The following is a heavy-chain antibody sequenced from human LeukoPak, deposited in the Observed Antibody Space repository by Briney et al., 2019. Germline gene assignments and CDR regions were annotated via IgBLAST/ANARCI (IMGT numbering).Heavy chain of an antibody. CDR1: GYTFTGYY. CDR3: ARVYGEVYFDY. J-gene: IGHJ4*02. V-gene: IGHV1-46*01. D-gene: IGHD4-17*01. CDR2: INPSGGST. Sequence: GASVKVSCKASGYTFTGYYMHWVRQAPGQGLEWMGIINPSGGSTSYAQKFQGRVTMTRDMSTSTVYMELSSLRSEDTAVYYCARVYGEVYFDYWGQGTLVTVSS.